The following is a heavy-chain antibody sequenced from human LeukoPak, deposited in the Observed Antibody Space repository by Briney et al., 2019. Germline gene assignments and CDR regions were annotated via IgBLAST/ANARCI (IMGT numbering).Heavy chain of an antibody. V-gene: IGHV3-7*01. CDR3: LRTDSSGSRAN. CDR2: INQDGSQK. J-gene: IGHJ4*02. D-gene: IGHD3-22*01. Sequence: GGSLRLSCAASAFTFSTYWMSWVRQAPGKGLEWVANINQDGSQKYYVDSMKGRFTISRDNAKNSLYLQMNSLRAEDTAVYYCLRTDSSGSRANWGQGTLVTVSS. CDR1: AFTFSTYW.